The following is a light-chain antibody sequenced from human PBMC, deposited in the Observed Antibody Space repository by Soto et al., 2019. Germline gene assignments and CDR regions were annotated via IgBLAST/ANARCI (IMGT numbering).Light chain of an antibody. CDR1: QSIRSW. CDR2: DGS. Sequence: DIQMTQSPSTLSASVGDRVTITCRASQSIRSWLAWYQQKPGKAPKLLIYDGSSLESGVPSRFSGSGSGTEFTLTISSLQPDDFATYYCQQYIDCWTFGQGTKVEIK. V-gene: IGKV1-5*01. CDR3: QQYIDCWT. J-gene: IGKJ1*01.